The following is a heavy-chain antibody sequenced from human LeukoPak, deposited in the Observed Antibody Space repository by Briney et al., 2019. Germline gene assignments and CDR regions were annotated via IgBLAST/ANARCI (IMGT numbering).Heavy chain of an antibody. V-gene: IGHV3-20*04. CDR2: INWNGGST. D-gene: IGHD3-10*01. CDR3: ARVPGGVLWFGELLFDY. J-gene: IGHJ4*02. Sequence: GGSLRLSCAASGFTFDDYGMSWVRQAPGKGLEWVSGINWNGGSTVYADSVKGRFTISRDNAKNSLYLQMNSLRAEDTALYYCARVPGGVLWFGELLFDYWGQGTLVTVSS. CDR1: GFTFDDYG.